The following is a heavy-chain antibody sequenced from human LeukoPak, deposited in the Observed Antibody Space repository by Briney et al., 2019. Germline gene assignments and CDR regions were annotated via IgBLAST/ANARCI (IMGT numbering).Heavy chain of an antibody. D-gene: IGHD2-2*01. CDR2: IIPIFGTA. CDR3: ARGPVVPAAKTHFYYYYYYMDV. V-gene: IGHV1-69*05. J-gene: IGHJ6*03. Sequence: GSSVKVSCKASGGTFSSYAISWVRQAPGQGLEWMGGIIPIFGTANYAQKFQGRVTITTDESTSTAYMELSSLRSEDTAVYYCARGPVVPAAKTHFYYYYYYMDVWGKGTTVTVSS. CDR1: GGTFSSYA.